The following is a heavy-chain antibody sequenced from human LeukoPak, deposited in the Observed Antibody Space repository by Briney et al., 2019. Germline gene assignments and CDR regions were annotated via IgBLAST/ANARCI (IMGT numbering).Heavy chain of an antibody. CDR3: ARGDSSGPMGYYYYYMDV. CDR2: VSSSSSYI. J-gene: IGHJ6*03. Sequence: PGGSLRLSCAASGFTFSSYSMNWVRQAPGKGLEWVSSVSSSSSYIYYADSVKGRFTISRDNAKNSPYLQMNSLRAEDTAVYYCARGDSSGPMGYYYYYMDVWGKGTTVTVSS. CDR1: GFTFSSYS. V-gene: IGHV3-21*01. D-gene: IGHD6-19*01.